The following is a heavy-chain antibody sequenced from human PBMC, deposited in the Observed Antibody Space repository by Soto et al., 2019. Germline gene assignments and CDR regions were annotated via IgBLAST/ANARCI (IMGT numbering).Heavy chain of an antibody. V-gene: IGHV2-5*02. CDR3: AHSFSYYDILTGYYPDAFDI. J-gene: IGHJ3*02. D-gene: IGHD3-9*01. Sequence: SGPTLVNPTQTLTLTCTFSGFSLSTSGVGVGWNRQPPGKALEWLALIYWDDDKRYSPSLKSRLTITKDTSKNQVVLTMTNMDPVDTATYYCAHSFSYYDILTGYYPDAFDIWGQGTMVTVSS. CDR2: IYWDDDK. CDR1: GFSLSTSGVG.